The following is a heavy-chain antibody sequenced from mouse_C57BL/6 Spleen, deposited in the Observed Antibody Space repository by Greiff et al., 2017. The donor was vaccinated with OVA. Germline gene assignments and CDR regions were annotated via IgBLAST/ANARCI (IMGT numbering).Heavy chain of an antibody. J-gene: IGHJ3*01. D-gene: IGHD4-1*01. CDR2: INPGSGGT. Sequence: QVQLKQSGAELVRPGTSVKVSCKASGYAFTNYLLEWVKQRPGQGLEWIGVINPGSGGTNYNEKFKGKATLTADKSSSTAYMQLSSLTSEDSAVYFCASSTGTRFAYWGQGTLVTVSA. CDR3: ASSTGTRFAY. CDR1: GYAFTNYL. V-gene: IGHV1-54*01.